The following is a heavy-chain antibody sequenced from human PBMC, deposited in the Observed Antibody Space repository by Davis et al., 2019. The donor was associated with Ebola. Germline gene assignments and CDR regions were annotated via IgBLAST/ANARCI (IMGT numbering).Heavy chain of an antibody. V-gene: IGHV3-30*18. D-gene: IGHD4-17*01. CDR2: ISYDGSNK. Sequence: GESLKISCAASGFTFSSYGMHWVRQAPGKGLEWVAVISYDGSNKYYADSVKGRFTISRDNSKNTLYLQMNSLRAEDTAVYYCAKVKTTVTLRPYYYYGMDVWGQGTTVTVSS. CDR1: GFTFSSYG. CDR3: AKVKTTVTLRPYYYYGMDV. J-gene: IGHJ6*02.